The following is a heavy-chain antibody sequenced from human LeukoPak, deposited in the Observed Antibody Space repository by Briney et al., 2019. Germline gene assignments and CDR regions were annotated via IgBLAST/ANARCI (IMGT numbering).Heavy chain of an antibody. D-gene: IGHD6-13*01. V-gene: IGHV4-4*07. CDR2: IYTSGST. CDR3: ARVAKQQLVPYYYYYYYMDV. CDR1: GFTFSDYY. Sequence: LRLSCAASGFTFSDYYMSWIRQPAGKGLEWIGRIYTSGSTNYNPSLESRVTISVDTSRNQFSLKLSSVTAADTAVYYCARVAKQQLVPYYYYYYYMDVWGKGTTVTVSS. J-gene: IGHJ6*03.